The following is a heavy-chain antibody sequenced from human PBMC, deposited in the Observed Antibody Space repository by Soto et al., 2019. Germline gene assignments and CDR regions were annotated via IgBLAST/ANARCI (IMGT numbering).Heavy chain of an antibody. Sequence: SETLSLTCTVSGGSISSYYWSWIRQPPGKGLEWIGYIYYSGSTNYNPSLKSRVTISVDTSKNQFSLKLSSVTAADTAVYYCAGASEAQWEPDYWGQGTLVTVSS. V-gene: IGHV4-59*01. CDR2: IYYSGST. CDR3: AGASEAQWEPDY. D-gene: IGHD1-26*01. CDR1: GGSISSYY. J-gene: IGHJ4*02.